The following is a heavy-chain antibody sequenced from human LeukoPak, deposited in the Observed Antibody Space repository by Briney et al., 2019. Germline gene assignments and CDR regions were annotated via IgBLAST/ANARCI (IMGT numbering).Heavy chain of an antibody. CDR2: IYSDTI. D-gene: IGHD5-18*01. CDR1: GFTVSSNS. CDR3: ARDGGTRLKYSYGYGDY. J-gene: IGHJ4*02. Sequence: GGSLRLSCTVSGFTVSSNSMSWVRQAPGKGLEWVSFIYSDTIHYADSVKGRFTISRDNAKNSLYLQMNSLRAEDTAVYYCARDGGTRLKYSYGYGDYWGQGTLVTVSS. V-gene: IGHV3-69-1*02.